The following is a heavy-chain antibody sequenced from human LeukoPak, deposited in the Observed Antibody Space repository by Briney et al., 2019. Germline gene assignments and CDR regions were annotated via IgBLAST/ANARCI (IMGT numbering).Heavy chain of an antibody. CDR3: ASGAVTTHDY. J-gene: IGHJ4*02. D-gene: IGHD4-11*01. Sequence: SETLSLTCTVSGGSISTYFWSWIRQPPGKGLEWIGYIYYSGTTNYNPSLKSRVTISVDTSKNQFSLKLSSVTAADTAVYYCASGAVTTHDYWGQGTLVTVSS. V-gene: IGHV4-59*08. CDR2: IYYSGTT. CDR1: GGSISTYF.